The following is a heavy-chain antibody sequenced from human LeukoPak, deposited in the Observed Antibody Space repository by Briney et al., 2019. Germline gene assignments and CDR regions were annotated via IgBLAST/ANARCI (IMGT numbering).Heavy chain of an antibody. CDR1: GFTFSNSE. CDR3: AAVGRSSRPGY. J-gene: IGHJ4*02. CDR2: ITTGGGTT. D-gene: IGHD2-2*01. V-gene: IGHV3-48*03. Sequence: GGSLRLSCVASGFTFSNSEMNWVRQAPGKGLEWVSYITTGGGTTYYADSVKGRFTISRDNAKNSLYLQMSSRRAEDTATYYCAAVGRSSRPGYWGQGALVTVSS.